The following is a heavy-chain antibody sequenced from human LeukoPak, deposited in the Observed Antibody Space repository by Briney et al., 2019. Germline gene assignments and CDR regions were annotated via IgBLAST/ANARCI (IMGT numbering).Heavy chain of an antibody. CDR1: GGSISSYY. Sequence: SETLSLTCTVSGGSISSYYWSWIRQPPGKGLEWIGYIYYSGSTNYNPSLKSRVTISVDTSKNQFSLKLSSVTAADTAVYYCARIMLTTPLYYCDYWGQGTLVTVSS. CDR2: IYYSGST. V-gene: IGHV4-59*01. CDR3: ARIMLTTPLYYCDY. J-gene: IGHJ4*02. D-gene: IGHD3-9*01.